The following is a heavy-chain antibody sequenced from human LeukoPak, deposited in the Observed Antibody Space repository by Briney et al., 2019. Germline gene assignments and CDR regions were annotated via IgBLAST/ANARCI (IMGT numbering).Heavy chain of an antibody. V-gene: IGHV4-39*07. CDR3: ARGLAAAGTWWFDP. CDR2: IFYTGSA. Sequence: SETLSLTCTVSGDSITSSSSCWAWIRQPPGKGLEWIGNIFYTGSAHYNPSPKSRVTISVDTSKNQFSLKLSSVTAADTAVYYCARGLAAAGTWWFDPWGQGTLVTVSS. CDR1: GDSITSSSSC. D-gene: IGHD6-13*01. J-gene: IGHJ5*02.